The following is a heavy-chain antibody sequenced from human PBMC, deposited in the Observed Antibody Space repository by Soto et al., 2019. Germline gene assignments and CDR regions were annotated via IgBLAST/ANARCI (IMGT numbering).Heavy chain of an antibody. CDR3: ATVSGSYGYYGMDV. Sequence: SVKVSCKVSGYTLTELSMHWVRQAPGKGLEWMGGFDPEDGETIYAQKFQGRVTMTEDTSTDTAYMELSSLRSEDTSVYYCATVSGSYGYYGMDVWGQGTTVTVSS. V-gene: IGHV1-24*01. CDR2: FDPEDGET. CDR1: GYTLTELS. D-gene: IGHD1-26*01. J-gene: IGHJ6*02.